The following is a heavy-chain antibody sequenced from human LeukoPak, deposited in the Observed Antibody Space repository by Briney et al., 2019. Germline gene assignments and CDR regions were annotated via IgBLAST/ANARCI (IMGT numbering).Heavy chain of an antibody. D-gene: IGHD5-18*01. CDR1: GFTFSSYG. V-gene: IGHV3-33*06. Sequence: PGRSLRLSCAASGFTFSSYGMHWVRQAPGKGLEWVAVIWYDGSNKYYADSVKGRFTISRDNSKNTLYLQMNSLRDEDTAMYYCAKEGTAMASSYFDYWGQGTLITVSS. CDR2: IWYDGSNK. J-gene: IGHJ4*02. CDR3: AKEGTAMASSYFDY.